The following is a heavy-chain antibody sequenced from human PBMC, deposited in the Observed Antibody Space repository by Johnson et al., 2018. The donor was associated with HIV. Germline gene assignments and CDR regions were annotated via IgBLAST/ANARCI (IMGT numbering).Heavy chain of an antibody. Sequence: QEQLVESGGGLIQPGGSLRLSCAASGFTVRRNYLSWVRQAPGKGLEWVAVISYDGSNKYYADSVKGRFTISRDNSKNTLYLQMNSLRAEDPAVYYCVRPAAAGRDDAFDIWGQGTLVTVCS. D-gene: IGHD6-13*01. V-gene: IGHV3-30*03. CDR3: VRPAAAGRDDAFDI. CDR2: ISYDGSNK. J-gene: IGHJ3*02. CDR1: GFTVRRNY.